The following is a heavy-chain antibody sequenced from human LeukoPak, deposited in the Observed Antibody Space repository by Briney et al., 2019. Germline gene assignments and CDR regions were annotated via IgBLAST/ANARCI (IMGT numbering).Heavy chain of an antibody. CDR2: IYNDGST. CDR1: GLTVSSSY. CDR3: ARAFGYSYGYALDY. Sequence: GGSLRLSCAASGLTVSSSYMSWVRQAPGKGLEWVSIIYNDGSTYYADSMKGRFTISRDNAKNSLYLQMNSLRDEDTAVYYCARAFGYSYGYALDYWGQGTLVTVSS. J-gene: IGHJ4*02. D-gene: IGHD5-18*01. V-gene: IGHV3-53*01.